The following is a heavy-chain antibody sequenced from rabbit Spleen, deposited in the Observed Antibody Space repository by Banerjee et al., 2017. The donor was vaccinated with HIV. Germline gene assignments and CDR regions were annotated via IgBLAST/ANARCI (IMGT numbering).Heavy chain of an antibody. D-gene: IGHD1-1*01. V-gene: IGHV1S45*01. J-gene: IGHJ6*01. CDR2: IYTGDGKN. CDR1: GVSFSGSSY. Sequence: QEQLEESGGDLVKPGASLTLTCIASGVSFSGSSYMCWVRQAPGKGLEWIGFIYTGDGKNYYASWAKGRFTISKTSSTTVTLQVTSLTAADTATYFCARDTSSSFSSYGMDLWGPGTSSPS. CDR3: ARDTSSSFSSYGMDL.